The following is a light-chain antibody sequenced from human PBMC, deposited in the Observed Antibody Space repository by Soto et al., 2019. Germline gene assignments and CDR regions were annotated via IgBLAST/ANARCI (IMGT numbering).Light chain of an antibody. J-gene: IGLJ3*02. CDR2: DNN. CDR3: GTWDSSLSANWV. CDR1: SSNIGNNY. V-gene: IGLV1-51*01. Sequence: QSVLTQPPSVSAAPGQKVTISCFGSSSNIGNNYVSWYQQLPGTAPKLLTYDNNKRPSGIPDRFSGSKSGTSATLGITGLQTGDEADYYCGTWDSSLSANWVFGGGTKVTVL.